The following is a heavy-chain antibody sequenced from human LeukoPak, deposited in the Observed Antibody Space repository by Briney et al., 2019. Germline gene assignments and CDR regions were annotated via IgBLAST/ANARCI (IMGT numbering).Heavy chain of an antibody. CDR1: GFTFSRYW. CDR2: IKEDGSRN. CDR3: AATYYYDGSGDY. D-gene: IGHD3-22*01. Sequence: GGSLRLSCAASGFTFSRYWMSWVRQAPGKGLEWVANIKEDGSRNHYVDSVKGRFTISRDNAKNSLYLLMNSLRTEDTAVYYCAATYYYDGSGDYWGQGALVTVSS. J-gene: IGHJ4*02. V-gene: IGHV3-7*02.